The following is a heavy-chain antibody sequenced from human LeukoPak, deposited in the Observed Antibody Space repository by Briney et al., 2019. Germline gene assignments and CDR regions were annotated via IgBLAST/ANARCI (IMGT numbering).Heavy chain of an antibody. D-gene: IGHD3-22*01. V-gene: IGHV4-30-4*07. CDR1: GGSVSSGAYS. Sequence: SETLSLTCAVSGGSVSSGAYSWSWIRQPPGKGLEWIGYIYHSGSTYYNPSLKSRVTMSVDTSKNQFSLKLSSVTAADTAVYYCARPYYDSSGYYHDAFDIWGQGTMVTVSS. CDR3: ARPYYDSSGYYHDAFDI. CDR2: IYHSGST. J-gene: IGHJ3*02.